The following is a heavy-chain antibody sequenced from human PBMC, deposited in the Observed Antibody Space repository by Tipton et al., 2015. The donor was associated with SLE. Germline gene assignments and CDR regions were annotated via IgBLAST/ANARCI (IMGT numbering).Heavy chain of an antibody. D-gene: IGHD2-15*01. Sequence: SLRLSCAASGFTFNNYGMHWVRQAPGRGLQWVAFIRHDGSAKYYADSLQGRFSVSRDNSKNKLFLQMNSLRVEDTAVYYCASGFDYWGQGTLVTVSS. CDR3: ASGFDY. CDR2: IRHDGSAK. CDR1: GFTFNNYG. V-gene: IGHV3-30*02. J-gene: IGHJ4*02.